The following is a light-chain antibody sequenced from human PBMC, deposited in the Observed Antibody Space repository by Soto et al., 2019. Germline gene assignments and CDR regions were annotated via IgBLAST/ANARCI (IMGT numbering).Light chain of an antibody. V-gene: IGKV1-6*01. J-gene: IGKJ1*01. Sequence: AIQMTQSPSSLSASVGDRVTITCRASQGIRNDLGWYQQKPGKAPRLLIYAASSLQSGIPSRFSGSGSGTDFTLTISSLQPEDFATYYCLQDYNYPWTFGQGTKVEIK. CDR2: AAS. CDR3: LQDYNYPWT. CDR1: QGIRND.